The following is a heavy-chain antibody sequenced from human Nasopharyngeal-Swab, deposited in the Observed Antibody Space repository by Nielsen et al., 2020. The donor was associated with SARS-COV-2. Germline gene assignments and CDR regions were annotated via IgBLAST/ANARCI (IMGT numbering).Heavy chain of an antibody. V-gene: IGHV5-51*01. J-gene: IGHJ4*02. Sequence: GESLKISCEVSGYRFSDYWIAWVRQMPGKGLEWMGIIFPGDSNARYSPAFLSQVTMSADKSMSAVYLQWSSLKASDTAVYYCARFGGPTLQTNYFDSWGQGTLVTVSS. CDR2: IFPGDSNA. CDR1: GYRFSDYW. D-gene: IGHD3-16*01. CDR3: ARFGGPTLQTNYFDS.